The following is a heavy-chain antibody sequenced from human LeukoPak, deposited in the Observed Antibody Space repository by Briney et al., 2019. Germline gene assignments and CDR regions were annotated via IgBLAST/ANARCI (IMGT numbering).Heavy chain of an antibody. V-gene: IGHV1-18*01. CDR1: GFTFTSYG. J-gene: IGHJ4*02. CDR2: IRAYNGDT. Sequence: EGSLRLSCAASGFTFTSYGISWVRQAPGQGLEWMGWIRAYNGDTHYAQKLQGRVTMTTDTSTSTTYMELRSLRSDDTAVYYCESVSIAAAAPFDYWGQGTLVTVSS. D-gene: IGHD6-13*01. CDR3: ESVSIAAAAPFDY.